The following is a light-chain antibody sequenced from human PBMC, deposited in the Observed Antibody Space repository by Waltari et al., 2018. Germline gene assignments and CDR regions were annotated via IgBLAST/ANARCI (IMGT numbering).Light chain of an antibody. J-gene: IGLJ2*01. V-gene: IGLV3-1*01. CDR1: KLGDKY. Sequence: SYELTQAPSVSVSPGQTASITCSGDKLGDKYAFGYQQKPGQSPVLVSYQDSKRPSGIPERCSGSNSGNTATLTISGTQAMDEADYFCQAWDSSTAEFGGGTKLTVL. CDR3: QAWDSSTAE. CDR2: QDS.